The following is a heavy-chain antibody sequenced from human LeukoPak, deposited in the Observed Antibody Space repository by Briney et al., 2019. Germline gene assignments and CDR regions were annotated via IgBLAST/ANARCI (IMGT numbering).Heavy chain of an antibody. D-gene: IGHD6-19*01. V-gene: IGHV1-8*01. J-gene: IGHJ4*02. CDR1: GYTFTSYD. CDR3: ARGLLAVAGTGVDY. CDR2: MNPNSGNT. Sequence: GASVKVSCKASGYTFTSYDINWVRQATGQGLEWMGWMNPNSGNTGYAQKFQGRVTMTRNTSISTAYMELNSLRSEDTAVYYCARGLLAVAGTGVDYWGQGTLVTVSS.